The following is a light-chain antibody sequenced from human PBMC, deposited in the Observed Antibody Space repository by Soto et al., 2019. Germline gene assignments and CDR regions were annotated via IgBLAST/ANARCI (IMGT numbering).Light chain of an antibody. CDR2: AAS. Sequence: DIVLTQSPGTLSLSPGERATLSCRASQSINSRYLAWYQQKPGQAPRLLIYAASSRATGIPDRFSGSGSGTDFTLTISSLEPEDFAVYYCQQFGSSPGFTFGPGTKVDIK. V-gene: IGKV3-20*01. J-gene: IGKJ3*01. CDR1: QSINSRY. CDR3: QQFGSSPGFT.